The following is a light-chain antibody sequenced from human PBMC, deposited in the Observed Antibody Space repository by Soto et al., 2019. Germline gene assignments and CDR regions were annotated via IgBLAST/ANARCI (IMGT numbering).Light chain of an antibody. J-gene: IGKJ4*01. CDR3: QQYNKWALT. CDR2: GAS. V-gene: IGKV3-15*01. Sequence: EIVLTQSPATLSVSQGERATLSCRASESVSNNLAWYQQKPGQAPRLLIFGASARATGIPARFSGSGSGTEFTLTISGLQSEDFAVYYCQQYNKWALTFGGGTKVEIK. CDR1: ESVSNN.